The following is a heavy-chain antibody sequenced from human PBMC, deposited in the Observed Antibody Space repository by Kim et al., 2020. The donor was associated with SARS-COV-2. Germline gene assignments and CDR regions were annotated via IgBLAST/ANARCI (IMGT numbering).Heavy chain of an antibody. D-gene: IGHD4-17*01. CDR3: ARRTTVLTLYYYYGMDV. Sequence: GGSLRLSCAASGFTFSSYEMNWVRQAPGKGLEWVSYISSSGSTIYYADSVKGRFTISSDNAKNSLYLQMNSLRAEDTAVYYCARRTTVLTLYYYYGMDVWGQGTTVTVSS. CDR1: GFTFSSYE. CDR2: ISSSGSTI. J-gene: IGHJ6*02. V-gene: IGHV3-48*03.